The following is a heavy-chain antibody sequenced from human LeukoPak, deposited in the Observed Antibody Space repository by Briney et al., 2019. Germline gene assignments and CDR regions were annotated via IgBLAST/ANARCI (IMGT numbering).Heavy chain of an antibody. D-gene: IGHD3-10*02. CDR3: ARVVQGGAFDI. J-gene: IGHJ3*02. Sequence: ASVKVSCKASGYTFTSYYMHWVLQAPGQGLEWMGIINPSGGSTSYAQKFQGRVTMTRDTSTSTVYMELSSLRSEDTAVYYCARVVQGGAFDIWGQGTMVTVSS. CDR1: GYTFTSYY. CDR2: INPSGGST. V-gene: IGHV1-46*01.